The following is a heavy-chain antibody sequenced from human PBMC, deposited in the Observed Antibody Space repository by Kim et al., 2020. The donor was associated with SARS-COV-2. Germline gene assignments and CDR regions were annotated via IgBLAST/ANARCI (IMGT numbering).Heavy chain of an antibody. CDR1: GGSISSSSYY. Sequence: SETLSLTCTVSGGSISSSSYYWGWIRQPPGKGLEWIGSIYYSGSTYYNPSLKSRVTISVDTSKNQFSLKLSSVTAADTAVYYCAREGYYDFWSGYNWFDPWGQGTLVTVSS. CDR2: IYYSGST. D-gene: IGHD3-3*01. V-gene: IGHV4-39*02. CDR3: AREGYYDFWSGYNWFDP. J-gene: IGHJ5*02.